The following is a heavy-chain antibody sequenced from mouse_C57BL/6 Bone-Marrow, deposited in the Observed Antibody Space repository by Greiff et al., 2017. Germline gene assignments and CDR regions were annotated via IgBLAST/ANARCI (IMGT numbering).Heavy chain of an antibody. J-gene: IGHJ1*03. Sequence: QVQLQQSGAELARPGASVKLSCKASGYTFTSYGISWVKQRTGQGLEWIGEIYPRSGNTYYNEKFKGKATLTADKSSSTAYMELRSLTSEDSAVYFCARRRRIYYGSSYWYFDVWGTGTTVTVSS. V-gene: IGHV1-81*01. CDR2: IYPRSGNT. CDR1: GYTFTSYG. CDR3: ARRRRIYYGSSYWYFDV. D-gene: IGHD1-1*01.